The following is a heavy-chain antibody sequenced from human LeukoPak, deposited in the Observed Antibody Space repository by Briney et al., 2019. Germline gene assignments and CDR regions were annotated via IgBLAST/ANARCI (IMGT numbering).Heavy chain of an antibody. CDR1: GYTFTSYD. CDR2: MNPNRGNT. J-gene: IGHJ6*03. V-gene: IGHV1-8*01. Sequence: GASVKVSCKASGYTFTSYDINWVRQATGQGLEWMGWMNPNRGNTGYAQKFQGRVTMTRNTSISTAYMELSSLRSEDTAVYYCARLGYGGNFYYYYYMDVWGKGTTVTVSS. D-gene: IGHD4-23*01. CDR3: ARLGYGGNFYYYYYMDV.